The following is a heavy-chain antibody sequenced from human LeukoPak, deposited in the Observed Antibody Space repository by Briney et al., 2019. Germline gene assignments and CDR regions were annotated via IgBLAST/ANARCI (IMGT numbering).Heavy chain of an antibody. V-gene: IGHV3-21*01. D-gene: IGHD5-12*01. J-gene: IGHJ4*02. CDR3: ARGVPGGGYPD. Sequence: GSLRLSCAASGFTFSSYSMNWGRQAPGKGLELVSSISSSSSYIYYADSVKGRFTISRDNAKNSLYLQMNSLRAEDTAVYYCARGVPGGGYPDWGQGTLVTVSS. CDR1: GFTFSSYS. CDR2: ISSSSSYI.